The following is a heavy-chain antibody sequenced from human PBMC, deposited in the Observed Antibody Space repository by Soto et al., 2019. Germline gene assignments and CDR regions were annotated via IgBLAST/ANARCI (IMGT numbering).Heavy chain of an antibody. CDR2: TYYRSKWYI. Sequence: SQTLSLTCAISGDSVSSNSVAWNWIRQSPSRGLEWLGRTYYRSKWYIEYAVSLKSRITINPDTSKNQFYLQLNSVTPEDTAVYYCARTKGYLDYWGQGTLVTVSS. CDR3: ARTKGYLDY. CDR1: GDSVSSNSVA. J-gene: IGHJ4*02. V-gene: IGHV6-1*01.